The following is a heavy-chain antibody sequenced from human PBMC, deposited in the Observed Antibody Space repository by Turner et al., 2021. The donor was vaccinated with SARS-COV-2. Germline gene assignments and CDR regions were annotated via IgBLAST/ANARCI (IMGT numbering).Heavy chain of an antibody. CDR3: ATEMTTVTLYYYYGMDV. V-gene: IGHV4-39*01. CDR1: GGSLSSSSYY. CDR2: IYYSGST. D-gene: IGHD4-4*01. J-gene: IGHJ6*02. Sequence: QLQLQESGPGLVKPSETLSLTCTVSGGSLSSSSYYWGWIRQPPGKGLEWIGSIYYSGSTYYNPSLKSRVTISVDTSKNQFTLKLSSVTAADTAVYYCATEMTTVTLYYYYGMDVWGQGTTVTVSS.